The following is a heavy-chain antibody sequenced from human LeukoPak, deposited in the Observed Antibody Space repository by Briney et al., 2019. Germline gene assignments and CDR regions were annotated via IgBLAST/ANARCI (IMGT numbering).Heavy chain of an antibody. D-gene: IGHD3-22*01. J-gene: IGHJ1*01. V-gene: IGHV1-18*01. CDR3: ARGAYYYDSSGYFEYFQH. Sequence: ASVKVSCKASGYTFTSYGISWVRQAPGQGLEWMGWISAYNGNTNCAQKLQGRVTMTTDTSTSTAYMELRSLRSDDTAVYYCARGAYYYDSSGYFEYFQHWGQGTLVTVSS. CDR2: ISAYNGNT. CDR1: GYTFTSYG.